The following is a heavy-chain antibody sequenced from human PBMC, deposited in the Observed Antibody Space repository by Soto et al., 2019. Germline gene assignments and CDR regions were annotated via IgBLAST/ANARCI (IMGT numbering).Heavy chain of an antibody. V-gene: IGHV4-39*01. J-gene: IGHJ4*02. CDR1: CESLSSRSYY. D-gene: IGHD2-21*02. Sequence: SETLSLTCIVSCESLSSRSYYWGWLCQTPGKGLEWIGSIYYSGRTYYNPSFKSRVTISIDTSKNQFSLKLSYVTATDTAVYYCARQRTTVVTQAYFDHWGQGALVTVSS. CDR2: IYYSGRT. CDR3: ARQRTTVVTQAYFDH.